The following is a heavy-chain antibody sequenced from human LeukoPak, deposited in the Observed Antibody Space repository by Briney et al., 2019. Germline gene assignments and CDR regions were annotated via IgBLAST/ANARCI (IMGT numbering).Heavy chain of an antibody. CDR1: GFTFSSYA. D-gene: IGHD1-26*01. V-gene: IGHV3-23*01. J-gene: IGHJ4*02. CDR3: AKIRMVGDSPFDY. CDR2: ISGSGGST. Sequence: GGSLRLSCAASGFTFSSYAMTWVRQAPGKGLEWVSAISGSGGSTYYADSVKGRFTISRDNSKNTLYLQMNSLRAEDTAVYYCAKIRMVGDSPFDYWGQGTLVTVSS.